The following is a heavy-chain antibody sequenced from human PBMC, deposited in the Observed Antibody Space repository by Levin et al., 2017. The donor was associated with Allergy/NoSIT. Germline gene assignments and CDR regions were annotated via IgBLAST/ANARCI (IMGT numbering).Heavy chain of an antibody. D-gene: IGHD3-9*01. J-gene: IGHJ3*02. Sequence: ASVKVSCKASAYTFTSYGITWVRQAPGQGLEWMGWISTYNGDTNYAQKLQDRVTMTTDTSTSTAYMELRSLRSDDTAVYYCARDRYYDVLTSYSDAFDSWGQGTMVTVSS. V-gene: IGHV1-18*01. CDR1: AYTFTSYG. CDR3: ARDRYYDVLTSYSDAFDS. CDR2: ISTYNGDT.